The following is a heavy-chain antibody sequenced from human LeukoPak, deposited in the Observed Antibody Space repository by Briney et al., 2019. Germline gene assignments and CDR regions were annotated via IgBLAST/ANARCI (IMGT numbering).Heavy chain of an antibody. Sequence: SETLSLTCTVSGGSISSYYWSWIRQPPGKGLEWIGYIYYTGSTNYNPSLKSRVTISVDTSKNQFSLKLSSVTAADTAVYYCAGRQRWPVDYWGQGTLVTVSP. CDR2: IYYTGST. J-gene: IGHJ4*02. V-gene: IGHV4-59*01. CDR1: GGSISSYY. CDR3: AGRQRWPVDY. D-gene: IGHD4-17*01.